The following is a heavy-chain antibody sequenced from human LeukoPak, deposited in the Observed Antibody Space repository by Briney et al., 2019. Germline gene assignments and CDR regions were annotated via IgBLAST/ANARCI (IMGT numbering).Heavy chain of an antibody. V-gene: IGHV1-2*02. CDR3: VRDSGYNLND. CDR2: INPKSGDT. CDR1: GGTFSSYA. Sequence: ASVKVSCKASGGTFSSYAISWVRQAPGQGLEWMGWINPKSGDTNYAQKFQDGVTMTRDTSINTAYMEVSRLRSDDTAVFYCVRDSGYNLNDWGQGTLVTVSS. D-gene: IGHD5-24*01. J-gene: IGHJ4*02.